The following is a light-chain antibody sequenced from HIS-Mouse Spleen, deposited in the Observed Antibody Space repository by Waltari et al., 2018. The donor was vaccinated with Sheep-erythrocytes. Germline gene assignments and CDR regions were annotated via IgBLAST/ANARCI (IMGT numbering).Light chain of an antibody. CDR2: DVS. V-gene: IGLV2-11*01. Sequence: QSALTQPRSVSGSPGQSVPISCTGTSSDVGGYTYVSWYQQHPGKAPKLMIYDVSKRPSGVPDRFSGSKSGNTASLTISGLQAEDEADYYCCSYAGSYNHVFGTGTKVTVL. J-gene: IGLJ1*01. CDR1: SSDVGGYTY. CDR3: CSYAGSYNHV.